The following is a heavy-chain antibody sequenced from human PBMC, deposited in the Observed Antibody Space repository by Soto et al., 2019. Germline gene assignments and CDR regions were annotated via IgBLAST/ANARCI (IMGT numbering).Heavy chain of an antibody. CDR1: GGTFSDYA. D-gene: IGHD3-10*02. Sequence: AASVKVSCKASGGTFSDYAFSWVRQAPGQGLEWMGGIIPMFSSSSFAQKFQGRLTITADDSTSTAYMSLSSLGSADTAMYYCAKDIGFQQHLFVFDLWGPGTQVTVSS. J-gene: IGHJ4*02. V-gene: IGHV1-69*13. CDR3: AKDIGFQQHLFVFDL. CDR2: IIPMFSSS.